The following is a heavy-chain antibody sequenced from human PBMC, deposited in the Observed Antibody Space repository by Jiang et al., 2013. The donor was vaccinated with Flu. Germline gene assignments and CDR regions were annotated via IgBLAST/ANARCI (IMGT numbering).Heavy chain of an antibody. CDR1: GYTFTSHW. CDR2: INPSGEIT. Sequence: GAEVKKPGASVKVSCKAYGYTFTSHWMHWVRQAPGQGLEWMGVINPSGEITKYAQKFQGRMTMTRDTSTSTDYMELSSLGSEDTAVYYCARDHSVIVGGATGWWLDPWGQGTLVTVST. CDR3: ARDHSVIVGGATGWWLDP. J-gene: IGHJ5*02. D-gene: IGHD2-21*01. V-gene: IGHV1-46*01.